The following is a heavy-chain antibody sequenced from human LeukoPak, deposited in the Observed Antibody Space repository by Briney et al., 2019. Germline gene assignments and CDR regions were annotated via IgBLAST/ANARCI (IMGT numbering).Heavy chain of an antibody. CDR3: ARGLVAGYCSSTSCLNNWFDP. CDR2: ISSSSSYI. Sequence: GGSLRLSCAASGFTFSSYSMNWVRQAPGKGLEWVPSISSSSSYIYYADSVKGRFTISRDNAKNSLYLQMNSLRAEDTAVYYCARGLVAGYCSSTSCLNNWFDPWGQGTLVTVSS. J-gene: IGHJ5*02. D-gene: IGHD2-2*01. V-gene: IGHV3-21*01. CDR1: GFTFSSYS.